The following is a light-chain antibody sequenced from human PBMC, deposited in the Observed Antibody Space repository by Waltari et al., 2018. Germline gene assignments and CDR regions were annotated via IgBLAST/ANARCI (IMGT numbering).Light chain of an antibody. Sequence: QSVLTQPHSASGTPGQTVTMSCSASHSNIGQNPINWYQQLPGTAPKLVIYSDNQRPSGVPDRFSGSASGASASLAIRGLQSDDEADYYCATWDDSLNGVLFGGGTKLTVL. V-gene: IGLV1-44*01. CDR2: SDN. J-gene: IGLJ2*01. CDR1: HSNIGQNP. CDR3: ATWDDSLNGVL.